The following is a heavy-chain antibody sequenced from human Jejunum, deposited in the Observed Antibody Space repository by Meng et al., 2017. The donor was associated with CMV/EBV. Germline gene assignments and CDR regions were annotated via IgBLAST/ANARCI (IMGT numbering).Heavy chain of an antibody. J-gene: IGHJ3*01. Sequence: SGFHFRFACVTWVRQTPGKGLEWVARLKSRNDGGTADYAAPVKGRFSISRDDSKSSVYLQMNNLKSDDTAMYYCTANWGSSPFDFWGQGTMVTVSS. CDR1: GFHFRFAC. V-gene: IGHV3-15*05. CDR3: TANWGSSPFDF. CDR2: LKSRNDGGTA. D-gene: IGHD7-27*01.